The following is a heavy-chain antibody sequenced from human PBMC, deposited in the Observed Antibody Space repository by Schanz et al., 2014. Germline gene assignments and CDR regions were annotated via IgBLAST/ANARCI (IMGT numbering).Heavy chain of an antibody. Sequence: DVQLLESGGGLVQPGGSLRLSCAASGFTFNSYAMTWVRQAPGKGLEWVSSISHSGGSKYYADSVKGRFTISRDNSENTQYLQMNSLSADDTAVFYCAKGMGYCSSGTCYDYYDYGVAVWRQGTTVDFFS. CDR1: GFTFNSYA. CDR2: ISHSGGSK. D-gene: IGHD2-15*01. J-gene: IGHJ6*01. V-gene: IGHV3-23*01. CDR3: AKGMGYCSSGTCYDYYDYGVAV.